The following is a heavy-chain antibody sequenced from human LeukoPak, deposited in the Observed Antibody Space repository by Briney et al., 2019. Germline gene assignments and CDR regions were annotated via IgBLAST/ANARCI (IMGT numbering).Heavy chain of an antibody. V-gene: IGHV4-4*07. Sequence: PSETLSLTCTVSGGSISSYYWSWIRPPAGKGLDWIGRIYTSGSTNYNPSLKSQVTISVDKSKNQFSLKLSSVTAADTAVYYCAREGYGDYVRYFDYWGQGTLVTVSS. D-gene: IGHD4-17*01. CDR2: IYTSGST. CDR1: GGSISSYY. J-gene: IGHJ4*02. CDR3: AREGYGDYVRYFDY.